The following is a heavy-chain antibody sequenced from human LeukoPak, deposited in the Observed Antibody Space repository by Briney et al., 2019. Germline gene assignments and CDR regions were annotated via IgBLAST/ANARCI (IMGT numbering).Heavy chain of an antibody. CDR2: ISAYNGNT. CDR3: ARALHYDFWSGYKYNWFDP. V-gene: IGHV1-18*01. D-gene: IGHD3-3*01. CDR1: GYTFTSYG. J-gene: IGHJ5*02. Sequence: ASVEVSCKASGYTFTSYGISWVRQAPGQGLEWMGWISAYNGNTNYAQKLQGRVTMTTDTSTSTAYMELRSLRSDDTAVYYYARALHYDFWSGYKYNWFDPWGQGTLVTVSS.